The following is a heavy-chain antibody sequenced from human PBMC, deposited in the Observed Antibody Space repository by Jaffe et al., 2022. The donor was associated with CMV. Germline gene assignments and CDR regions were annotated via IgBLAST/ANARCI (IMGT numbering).Heavy chain of an antibody. V-gene: IGHV3-48*02. Sequence: EVQLVESGGGLVQPGGSLRLSCAASGFTFSSYNMKWVRQAPGKGLEWVSYISSRSSSIYYADSVKGRFTISRDNAKNSLYLQMNSLRDEDTAVYYCARQPYYDYVWGSINDAFDIWGRGTMVTVSS. J-gene: IGHJ3*02. CDR3: ARQPYYDYVWGSINDAFDI. D-gene: IGHD3-16*01. CDR2: ISSRSSSI. CDR1: GFTFSSYN.